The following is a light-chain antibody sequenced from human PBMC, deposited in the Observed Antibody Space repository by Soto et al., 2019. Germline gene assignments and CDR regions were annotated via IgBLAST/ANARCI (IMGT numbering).Light chain of an antibody. CDR2: AAS. J-gene: IGKJ3*01. V-gene: IGKV1-27*01. CDR3: HNYSSVAV. Sequence: DIQMTQSPTSLSASVGDRVTITCRASQGIRNFVAWYQQKPGKAPKLLIYAASTLQSGVPSRFSGSGSGTDFTLTINSLQAEDVETYYWHNYSSVAVFGPGTKVEIK. CDR1: QGIRNF.